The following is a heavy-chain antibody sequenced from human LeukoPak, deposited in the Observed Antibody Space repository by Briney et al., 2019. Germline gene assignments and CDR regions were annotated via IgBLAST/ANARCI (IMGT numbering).Heavy chain of an antibody. CDR1: GGSFSGYY. J-gene: IGHJ4*02. CDR3: ARGEKKSGEYY. CDR2: INHSGST. Sequence: SETLSLTCAVYGGSFSGYYWSWIRQPPGKGLEWIGEINHSGSTNYNPSLKGRVTISVDTSKNQFSLKLSSVTAADTAVYYCARGEKKSGEYYWGQGTLVTVSS. D-gene: IGHD3-10*01. V-gene: IGHV4-34*01.